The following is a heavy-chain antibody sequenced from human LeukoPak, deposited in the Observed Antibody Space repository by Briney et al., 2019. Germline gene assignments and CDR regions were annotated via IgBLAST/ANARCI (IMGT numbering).Heavy chain of an antibody. CDR2: IKQDGSEK. D-gene: IGHD3-22*01. J-gene: IGHJ4*02. V-gene: IGHV3-7*01. CDR1: GFTFSSYW. Sequence: GGSLRLSCAASGFTFSSYWMSWVRQAPGKGLEWVANIKQDGSEKYYVDSVKGRFTISRDNAKNSLYLQMNSLRAEDTAVYYCARDADYYDSSAYWDYWDQGTLVTVSS. CDR3: ARDADYYDSSAYWDY.